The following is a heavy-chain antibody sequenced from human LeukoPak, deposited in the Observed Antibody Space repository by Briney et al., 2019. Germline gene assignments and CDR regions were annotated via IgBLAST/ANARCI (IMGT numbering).Heavy chain of an antibody. V-gene: IGHV3-48*03. CDR3: CVWGSYRYRGGPDAFDI. CDR2: ISSSGSTI. J-gene: IGHJ3*02. D-gene: IGHD3-16*02. CDR1: GFTFSSYE. Sequence: GGSLRLSCAASGFTFSSYEMNWVRQTPGKGLEWVSYISSSGSTIYYADSVKGRFTISRDNAKNSLYLQMNSLRAEDTAVYYCCVWGSYRYRGGPDAFDIWGQGTMVTVSS.